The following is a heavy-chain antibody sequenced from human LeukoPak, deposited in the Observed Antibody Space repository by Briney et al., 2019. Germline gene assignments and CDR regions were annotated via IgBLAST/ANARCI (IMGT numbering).Heavy chain of an antibody. Sequence: GESLRLSCAASGFTFSSYEMNWVRQTPGKGLEWVSYISRSGSTIYYADSVKGRFTISRDNAKNSLYLQMNSLRAEDTAVYYCARERAGYRSGGSCYSVRYYYGMDVWGKGTTVTVSS. CDR2: ISRSGSTI. V-gene: IGHV3-48*03. CDR3: ARERAGYRSGGSCYSVRYYYGMDV. D-gene: IGHD2-15*01. CDR1: GFTFSSYE. J-gene: IGHJ6*04.